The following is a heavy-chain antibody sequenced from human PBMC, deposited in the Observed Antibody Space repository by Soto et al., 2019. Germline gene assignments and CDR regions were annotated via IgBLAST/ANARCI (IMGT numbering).Heavy chain of an antibody. D-gene: IGHD5-18*01. Sequence: SETLSLTCTVSGGSISSSSYYWGWIRRPPGKGLEWIGSIYYSGSTYYNPSLKSRVTISVDTSKNQFSLKLSSVTAADTAVYYCARQERLWLSDYWGQGTLVTVSS. CDR1: GGSISSSSYY. J-gene: IGHJ4*02. CDR3: ARQERLWLSDY. V-gene: IGHV4-39*01. CDR2: IYYSGST.